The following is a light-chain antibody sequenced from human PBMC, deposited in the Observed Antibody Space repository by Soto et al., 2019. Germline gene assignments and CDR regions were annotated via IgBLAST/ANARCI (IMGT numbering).Light chain of an antibody. CDR3: QQRSNWPLT. Sequence: TQSPSSLSLSPGKRATLSCRASQSVGSSLAWYQQRPGQAPRLLIYDAFIRATGIPARFSGSESGTDFTLTISSLEPEDFAVYYCQQRSNWPLTFGQGTRLEI. V-gene: IGKV3-11*01. J-gene: IGKJ5*01. CDR1: QSVGSS. CDR2: DAF.